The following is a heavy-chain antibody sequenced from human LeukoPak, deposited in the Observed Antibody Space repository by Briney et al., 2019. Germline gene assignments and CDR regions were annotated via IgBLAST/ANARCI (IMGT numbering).Heavy chain of an antibody. Sequence: ASVKVSCKASDYDFTSVGITWVRQAPGQGLEWMGWISPYNGDTRCVQKLQGRVTMTTDTSTSTAYMELRSLRFDDTAVYYCARAGSGSGWYFDYWGQGTLVTVSS. CDR2: ISPYNGDT. CDR3: ARAGSGSGWYFDY. J-gene: IGHJ4*02. V-gene: IGHV1-18*01. CDR1: DYDFTSVG. D-gene: IGHD6-19*01.